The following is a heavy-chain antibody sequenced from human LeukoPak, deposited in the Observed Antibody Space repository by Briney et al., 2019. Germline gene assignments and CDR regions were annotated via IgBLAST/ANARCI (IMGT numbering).Heavy chain of an antibody. J-gene: IGHJ4*02. Sequence: SETLSLTCTVSGGSISGYYWGWIRQPPGKGLEWIGSIYYSGSAYYNPSLKSRVSISVDTSKNQFSLKLRSVTAADTAVYYCASPMAWAHNRRDSDYWGLGTLVTVSS. D-gene: IGHD5-24*01. V-gene: IGHV4-39*07. CDR2: IYYSGSA. CDR1: GGSISGYY. CDR3: ASPMAWAHNRRDSDY.